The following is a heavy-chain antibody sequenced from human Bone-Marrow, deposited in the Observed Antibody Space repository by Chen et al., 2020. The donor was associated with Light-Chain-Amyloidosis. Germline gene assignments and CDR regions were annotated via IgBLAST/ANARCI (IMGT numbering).Heavy chain of an antibody. Sequence: GYTFPNYWIGWVRQMPVKDLEWMGVIYPDDSDARYSPSFEGQVTISADKSITTAYLQWRSLKASDTAMYYCARRRDGYNFDYWGQGTLVTVSS. V-gene: IGHV5-51*01. CDR3: ARRRDGYNFDY. D-gene: IGHD5-12*01. J-gene: IGHJ4*02. CDR1: GYTFPNYW. CDR2: IYPDDSDA.